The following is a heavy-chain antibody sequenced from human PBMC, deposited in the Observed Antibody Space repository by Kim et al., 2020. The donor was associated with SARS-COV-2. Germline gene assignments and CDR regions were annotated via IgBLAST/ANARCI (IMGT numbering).Heavy chain of an antibody. CDR1: GFTFSSYG. V-gene: IGHV3-33*06. CDR2: IWYDGSNK. D-gene: IGHD3-10*01. Sequence: GGSLRLSCAASGFTFSSYGMHWVRQAPGKGLEWVAVIWYDGSNKYYADSVKGRFTISRDNSKNTLYLQMNSLRAEDTAVYYCAKDDYYGSGSHREGYYYGMDVWGLGTTVTVSS. J-gene: IGHJ6*02. CDR3: AKDDYYGSGSHREGYYYGMDV.